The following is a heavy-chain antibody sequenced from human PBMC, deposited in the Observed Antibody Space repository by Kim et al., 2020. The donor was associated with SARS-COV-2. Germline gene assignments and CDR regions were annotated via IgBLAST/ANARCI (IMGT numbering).Heavy chain of an antibody. Sequence: GGSLRLSCAASGFTFSSYAIHWVRQAPGKGREWVAVISYDGSNKYYVDSVKGRFTISRDNSKNMLYLQMNSLRAEDTAVYYCARAFPRPHYDILTGYYGGRYYYYGMDVGGQGTTVTVSS. CDR2: ISYDGSNK. D-gene: IGHD3-9*01. CDR1: GFTFSSYA. J-gene: IGHJ6*02. CDR3: ARAFPRPHYDILTGYYGGRYYYYGMDV. V-gene: IGHV3-30*04.